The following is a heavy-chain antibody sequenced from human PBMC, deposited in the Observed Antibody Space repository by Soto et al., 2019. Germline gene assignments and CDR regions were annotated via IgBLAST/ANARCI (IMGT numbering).Heavy chain of an antibody. J-gene: IGHJ4*02. Sequence: QVQLVQSGAEVKKPGASVKVSCKTSGYSFSEFRMHWVRQAPGQGLEWMGWVNPINGNTNYAQDFQGRVTMTRDASMKTVYMELSSLTSDDTSTVYCARENWHFDYWGQGTLITVSS. CDR3: ARENWHFDY. CDR2: VNPINGNT. CDR1: GYSFSEFR. V-gene: IGHV1-2*02.